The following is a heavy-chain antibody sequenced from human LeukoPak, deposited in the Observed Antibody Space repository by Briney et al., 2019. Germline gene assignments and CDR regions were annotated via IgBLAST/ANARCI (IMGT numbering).Heavy chain of an antibody. CDR2: IDSNSNFM. D-gene: IGHD2-21*01. J-gene: IGHJ4*02. CDR1: GFTFGSYS. CDR3: AKVWSRLRGPGDY. V-gene: IGHV3-21*01. Sequence: GGSLRLSCAASGFTFGSYSMTWVRQAPGKGLEWVSLIDSNSNFMNYADSVKGRFTISRDNSKNTLYLQMNSLRAEDTAVYYCAKVWSRLRGPGDYWGQGTLVTVSS.